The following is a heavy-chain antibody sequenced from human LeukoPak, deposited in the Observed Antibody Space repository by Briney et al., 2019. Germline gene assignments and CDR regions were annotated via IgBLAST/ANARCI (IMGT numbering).Heavy chain of an antibody. V-gene: IGHV3-9*01. CDR3: AKVLDGLAVVGAFDI. J-gene: IGHJ3*02. CDR2: ISWNSGSI. D-gene: IGHD2-15*01. Sequence: PGRSLRLSCAASGFTFDDYAMHCVRRAPGKGLEWVSGISWNSGSIGYADSVKGRFTISRDNAKNSLYLQMNSLRAENTALYYCAKVLDGLAVVGAFDIWGQGTMVTVSS. CDR1: GFTFDDYA.